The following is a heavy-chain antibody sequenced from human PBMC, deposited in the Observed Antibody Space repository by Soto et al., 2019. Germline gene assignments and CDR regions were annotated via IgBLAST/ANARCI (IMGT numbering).Heavy chain of an antibody. CDR1: GFTFSSYG. D-gene: IGHD3-22*01. Sequence: GGSLRLSCAASGFTFSSYGMHWVRQAPGKGLEWVAIISYDGNYKHHADSVKGRFTISRDNSKNTLYLQMNSLRAEDTAVYYCGKVSTYYYDSTFDFWGQATLVTVSS. V-gene: IGHV3-30*18. CDR3: GKVSTYYYDSTFDF. J-gene: IGHJ4*02. CDR2: ISYDGNYK.